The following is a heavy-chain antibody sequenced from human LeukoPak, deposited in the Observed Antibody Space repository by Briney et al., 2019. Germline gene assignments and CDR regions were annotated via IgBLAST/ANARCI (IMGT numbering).Heavy chain of an antibody. CDR2: INHSGST. CDR1: GDSFSGYY. CDR3: ARGLMGAGSSGAFDI. D-gene: IGHD1-26*01. J-gene: IGHJ3*02. Sequence: PSETLSLTCAVYGDSFSGYYWNWIPQPPGKGLEWIGEINHSGSTNYISSLKSRVTISIDTSKNQFSLKMSSVTAADTAVYYCARGLMGAGSSGAFDIWGQGTLVTVSS. V-gene: IGHV4-34*01.